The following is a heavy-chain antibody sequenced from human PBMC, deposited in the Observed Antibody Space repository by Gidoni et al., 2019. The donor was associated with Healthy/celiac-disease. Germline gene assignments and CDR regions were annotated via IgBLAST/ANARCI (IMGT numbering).Heavy chain of an antibody. CDR1: GGSFRGYY. Sequence: QVQLQQWGAGPLKPSETLSLTCAVYGGSFRGYYWSWIRQPPGKGLEWIGEINHSGSTNYNPSLKSRVTISVETSKNQFSLKLSSVTAADTAVYYCARGGGYKEVQLANYYWGQGTLVTVSS. CDR3: ARGGGYKEVQLANYY. CDR2: INHSGST. V-gene: IGHV4-34*01. J-gene: IGHJ4*02. D-gene: IGHD5-12*01.